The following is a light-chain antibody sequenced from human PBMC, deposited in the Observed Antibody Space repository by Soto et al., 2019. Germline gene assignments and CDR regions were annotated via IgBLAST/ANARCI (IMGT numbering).Light chain of an antibody. V-gene: IGLV4-69*01. CDR1: SGHSSYA. CDR3: QTWGTGIVV. J-gene: IGLJ2*01. Sequence: QLVLTQSPSASASLGASVKLPCTLRSGHSSYAIAWHQQQPEKGPRYLMKLNSDGSHSKGDGIPDRFSGSSSGAERYLTISSLQSEDEADYYCQTWGTGIVVFGGGTKLTVL. CDR2: LNSDGSH.